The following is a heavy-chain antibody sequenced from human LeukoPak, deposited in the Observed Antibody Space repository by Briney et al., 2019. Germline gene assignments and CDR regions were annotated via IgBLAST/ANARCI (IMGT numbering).Heavy chain of an antibody. D-gene: IGHD3-3*01. CDR2: IKQDGSEK. CDR1: GFTFSSYC. Sequence: GGSLRLSCAASGFTFSSYCMTWVRQAPGKGLEWVANIKQDGSEKYYVDSVKGRFTISRDNAKNSLYLQMNSLRAEDTAVYYCARGLEWLTRRHTWFDHWGQGTLVTVSS. V-gene: IGHV3-7*01. J-gene: IGHJ5*02. CDR3: ARGLEWLTRRHTWFDH.